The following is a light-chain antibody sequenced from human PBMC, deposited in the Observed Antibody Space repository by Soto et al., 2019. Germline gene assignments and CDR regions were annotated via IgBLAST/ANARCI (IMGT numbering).Light chain of an antibody. Sequence: QSALTQPASVSGSLGQSITISCTGTSSDVGGYDYVSWYRQHPGKVPKLIIYEVNKRPSGVSNRFSGSKSANTASLTISGLQADDEADYFCQSYDNSLSGSVVFGGGTKVTVL. CDR1: SSDVGGYDY. J-gene: IGLJ2*01. CDR2: EVN. V-gene: IGLV2-14*01. CDR3: QSYDNSLSGSVV.